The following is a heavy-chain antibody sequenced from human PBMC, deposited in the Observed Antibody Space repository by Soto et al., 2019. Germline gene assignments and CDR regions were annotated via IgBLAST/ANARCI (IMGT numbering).Heavy chain of an antibody. V-gene: IGHV3-11*05. D-gene: IGHD2-8*01. Sequence: GGSLRLSCAASGFTFSDYYMSWIRQAPGKGLEWDSYISSSSSYTNYADSVKGRFTISRDNAKNSLYLQMNSLRFEYTAVYYCARDTEWRFDFWGQGTLVTVSS. J-gene: IGHJ4*02. CDR1: GFTFSDYY. CDR2: ISSSSSYT. CDR3: ARDTEWRFDF.